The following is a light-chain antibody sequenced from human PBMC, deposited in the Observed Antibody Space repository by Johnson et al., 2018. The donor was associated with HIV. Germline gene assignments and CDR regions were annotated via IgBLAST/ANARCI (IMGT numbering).Light chain of an antibody. V-gene: IGLV1-51*02. Sequence: QSVLTQPPSVSAAPGQKVTISCSGSNSYIGNNYVSWYQQLPGTAPKLLIYANNKRPSGIPDQFSGSKSGTSATLGITGLQTGDEADYYCGTWDSSLSAGVFGTGTKVTVL. CDR2: ANN. J-gene: IGLJ1*01. CDR3: GTWDSSLSAGV. CDR1: NSYIGNNY.